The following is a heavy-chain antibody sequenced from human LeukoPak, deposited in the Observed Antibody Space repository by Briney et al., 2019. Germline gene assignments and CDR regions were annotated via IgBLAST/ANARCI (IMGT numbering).Heavy chain of an antibody. Sequence: SETLSLTCTVSGGSISSGGYYWSWIRQHPGKGLEWIGYIYYSGSTYYNPSLKSRVTISVDTSKNQFSLKLSSVTAADTAVCYCATTQKYSSSWYDGPWGQGTLVTVSS. CDR1: GGSISSGGYY. D-gene: IGHD6-13*01. CDR2: IYYSGST. V-gene: IGHV4-31*03. CDR3: ATTQKYSSSWYDGP. J-gene: IGHJ5*02.